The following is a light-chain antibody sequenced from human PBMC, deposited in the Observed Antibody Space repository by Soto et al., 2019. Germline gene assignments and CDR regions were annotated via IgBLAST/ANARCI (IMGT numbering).Light chain of an antibody. J-gene: IGKJ1*01. CDR2: AAS. V-gene: IGKV1-5*01. CDR3: QKYNSYPWT. CDR1: QSFSTW. Sequence: DIQMTQSPSTLSASVVDRVIITCRASQSFSTWLAWYQQSPGKAPKLLVYAASTLQSGVPSRFRGSGSGTEFTLTISSLQPDDFATYYCQKYNSYPWTFGQGTKGDIK.